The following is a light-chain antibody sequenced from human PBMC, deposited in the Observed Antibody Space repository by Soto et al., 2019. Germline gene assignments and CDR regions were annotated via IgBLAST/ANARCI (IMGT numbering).Light chain of an antibody. CDR3: QRANSLSIS. CDR2: DAS. J-gene: IGKJ5*01. V-gene: IGKV1-12*01. CDR1: QDITNE. Sequence: DIQMTQSPFSVSASVGDRVIITGRASQDITNELAWYQQKPGEAPKLLIYDASRLQSGVPSRFSGSGYGTDFTLSIGGLQPADFGTYYCQRANSLSISFGQGTRLEI.